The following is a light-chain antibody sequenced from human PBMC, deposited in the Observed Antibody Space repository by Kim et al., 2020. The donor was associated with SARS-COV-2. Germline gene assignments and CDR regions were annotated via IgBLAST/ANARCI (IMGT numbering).Light chain of an antibody. CDR2: DAS. J-gene: IGKJ1*01. CDR3: QQRSNWWT. Sequence: SFDPEERSPLSRTASQSVSSYLAWYQQKPGQAPRLLIYDASNRATGIPARFSGSGSGTDFTLTISSLEPEDFAVYYCQQRSNWWTFGQGTKVDIK. V-gene: IGKV3-11*01. CDR1: QSVSSY.